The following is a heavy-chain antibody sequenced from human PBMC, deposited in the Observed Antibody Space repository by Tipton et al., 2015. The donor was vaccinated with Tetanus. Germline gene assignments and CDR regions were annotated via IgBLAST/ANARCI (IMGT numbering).Heavy chain of an antibody. Sequence: LRLSCAVSGVSMRNGGFSWSWIRQPPGKGLEWIGYIYYSGSTYYNPSLKSRVTISVDTSKNQFSLRLSSVTAADTAVYYCARDHGITWGGMGYYYGMDVWGQGTTVTVSS. J-gene: IGHJ6*02. CDR1: GVSMRNGGFS. CDR2: IYYSGST. D-gene: IGHD3-16*01. CDR3: ARDHGITWGGMGYYYGMDV. V-gene: IGHV4-30-4*07.